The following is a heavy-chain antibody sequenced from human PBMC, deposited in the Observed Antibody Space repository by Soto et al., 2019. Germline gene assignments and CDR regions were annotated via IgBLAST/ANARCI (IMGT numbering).Heavy chain of an antibody. Sequence: EVQLLESGGGLVQPGGSLTVSCAASGFTFGAHPMSWVRLAPGKGLEWVSTISGYGGSTYYPDSLKGRFIISRDNSKNPLYLQINTSRAEDTAIYFCAKQRTTVTTGFDYGGQGTLVTVSS. CDR1: GFTFGAHP. CDR2: ISGYGGST. J-gene: IGHJ4*02. V-gene: IGHV3-23*01. D-gene: IGHD4-17*01. CDR3: AKQRTTVTTGFDY.